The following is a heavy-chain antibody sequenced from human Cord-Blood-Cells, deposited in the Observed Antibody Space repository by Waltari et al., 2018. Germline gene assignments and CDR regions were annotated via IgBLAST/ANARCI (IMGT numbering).Heavy chain of an antibody. V-gene: IGHV4-31*03. J-gene: IGHJ4*02. CDR3: AREVGARGLGLDY. D-gene: IGHD1-26*01. CDR2: IYYSGST. Sequence: QVQLQESGPGLVKPSQTLSLTCTVSGGSIRSGGYYWSRIRQHPGKGLEWSGYIYYSGSTYYNPSLKSRVTISVDTSKNQFSLKLSSVTAADTAVYYCAREVGARGLGLDYWGQGTLVTVSS. CDR1: GGSIRSGGYY.